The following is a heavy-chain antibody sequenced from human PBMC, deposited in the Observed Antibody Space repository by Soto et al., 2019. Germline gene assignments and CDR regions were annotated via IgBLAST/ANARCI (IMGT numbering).Heavy chain of an antibody. CDR1: GYTFTSYA. J-gene: IGHJ4*02. V-gene: IGHV1-3*01. Sequence: QVQLVQSGAEVKKPGASVKVSCKASGYTFTSYAMHWVRQAPGQRLEWMGGIKAGNGNTKYSQKFQGRVTITRDTSASTAYMELSSLRSEDTAVYYCARDFSWFGELIASDYWGQGTLVTVSS. CDR2: IKAGNGNT. D-gene: IGHD3-10*01. CDR3: ARDFSWFGELIASDY.